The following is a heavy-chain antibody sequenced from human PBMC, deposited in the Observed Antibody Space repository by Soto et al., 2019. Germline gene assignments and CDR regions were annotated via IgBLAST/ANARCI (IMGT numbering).Heavy chain of an antibody. CDR3: ARSPSRCSGSYGFDY. CDR1: GGTFSSYA. V-gene: IGHV1-69*12. D-gene: IGHD1-26*01. CDR2: IIPLFGTA. Sequence: QVQLVQSGAEVKKPGSSVKVSCKASGGTFSSYAISWVRQAPGQGLEWMGGIIPLFGTANYAQKFQGRVTITADESTSTAYMELSSLRSEDTAVYYCARSPSRCSGSYGFDYWGQGTLVTVSS. J-gene: IGHJ4*02.